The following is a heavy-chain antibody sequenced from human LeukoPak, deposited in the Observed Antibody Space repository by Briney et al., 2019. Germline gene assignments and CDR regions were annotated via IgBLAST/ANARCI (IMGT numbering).Heavy chain of an antibody. Sequence: PGGSLRLSCAASAFTFSSYWMSWVRQAPGKGLEWVANINQDGSEKYYLDSVKGRFTISRDNAKNSLYLQMNSLRAEDKAVYYCARDRRGWSDYWGQGTLVTVSS. V-gene: IGHV3-7*01. CDR3: ARDRRGWSDY. CDR1: AFTFSSYW. CDR2: INQDGSEK. D-gene: IGHD6-19*01. J-gene: IGHJ4*02.